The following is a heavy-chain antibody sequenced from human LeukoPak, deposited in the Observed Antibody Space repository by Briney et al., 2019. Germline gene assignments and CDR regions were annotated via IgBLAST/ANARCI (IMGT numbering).Heavy chain of an antibody. D-gene: IGHD2-2*01. CDR1: GYTFTGYY. CDR3: ARDVEEYCSSTSCYIVDY. Sequence: ASVKVSCKASGYTFTGYYMHWVRQAPGQGLEWMGWINPNSGGTNYAQKFQGRVTMTRDTSISTAYMELSRLRSDDTAVYYYARDVEEYCSSTSCYIVDYWGQGTLVTVSS. J-gene: IGHJ4*02. V-gene: IGHV1-2*02. CDR2: INPNSGGT.